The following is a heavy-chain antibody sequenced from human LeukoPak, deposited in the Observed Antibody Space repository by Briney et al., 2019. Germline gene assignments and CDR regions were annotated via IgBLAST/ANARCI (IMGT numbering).Heavy chain of an antibody. D-gene: IGHD3-10*01. CDR1: GYTFTSYA. V-gene: IGHV1-18*01. J-gene: IGHJ6*03. CDR2: ISAYSGNT. CDR3: ARDYLARGHGMDV. Sequence: ASVKVSCKASGYTFTSYAMHWVRQAPGQRLEWMGWISAYSGNTNYAQKLQGRVTMTTDTSTSTAYMELRSLRSDDTAVYYCARDYLARGHGMDVWGKGTTVTVSS.